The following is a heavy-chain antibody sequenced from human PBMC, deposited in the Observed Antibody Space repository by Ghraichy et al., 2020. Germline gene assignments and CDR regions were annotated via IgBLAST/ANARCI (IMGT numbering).Heavy chain of an antibody. D-gene: IGHD3-22*01. J-gene: IGHJ4*02. CDR1: GVSFSDFF. V-gene: IGHV4-34*01. CDR2: INHRRDT. Sequence: GSLRLSCAVSGVSFSDFFWGWVRQPPGKGLEWIGEINHRRDTNYNPSLKSRVTLSVDTSKRQVSLRLTSPTASDAAVYYCVGSSGYYSVDWWGQGTLVSVSS. CDR3: VGSSGYYSVDW.